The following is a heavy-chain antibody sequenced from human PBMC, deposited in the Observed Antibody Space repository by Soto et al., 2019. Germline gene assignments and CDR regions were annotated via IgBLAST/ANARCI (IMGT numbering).Heavy chain of an antibody. Sequence: SVKVSCKASGGTLSSYAISWVRQAPGQGLEWMGGIIPIFGTANYAQKFQGRVTITADESTSTAYMELSSLRSEDTAVYYCARVSGDYVHSTWFDPWGQGTLVTVSS. V-gene: IGHV1-69*13. CDR2: IIPIFGTA. CDR1: GGTLSSYA. J-gene: IGHJ5*02. D-gene: IGHD4-17*01. CDR3: ARVSGDYVHSTWFDP.